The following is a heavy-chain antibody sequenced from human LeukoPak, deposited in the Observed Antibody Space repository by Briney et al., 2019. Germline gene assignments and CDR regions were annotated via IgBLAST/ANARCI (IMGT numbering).Heavy chain of an antibody. D-gene: IGHD5-24*01. V-gene: IGHV1-2*04. CDR1: GYTFTGYY. Sequence: ASVKVSCKASGYTFTGYYMHWVRQAPGQGLEWMGWINPNSGGTNYAQKFQGWVTMTTDTSTSTAYMELRSLRSDDTAVYYCARLVLHEGDGYNYDYWGQGTLVTVSS. CDR3: ARLVLHEGDGYNYDY. CDR2: INPNSGGT. J-gene: IGHJ4*02.